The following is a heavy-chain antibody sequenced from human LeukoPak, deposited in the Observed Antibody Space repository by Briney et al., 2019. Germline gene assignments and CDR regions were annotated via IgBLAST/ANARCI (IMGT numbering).Heavy chain of an antibody. CDR2: ISDNGRTK. Sequence: GGSLRLSCAASGLTFSDYHMSWIRQAPGKGLEWVSHISDNGRTKYYANSVQGRFTVSRDNAKNSLYLQMNSLRADDTAVYYCATVHFGYFAFWGQGTLVPVSS. V-gene: IGHV3-11*01. CDR1: GLTFSDYH. D-gene: IGHD3-3*01. J-gene: IGHJ4*02. CDR3: ATVHFGYFAF.